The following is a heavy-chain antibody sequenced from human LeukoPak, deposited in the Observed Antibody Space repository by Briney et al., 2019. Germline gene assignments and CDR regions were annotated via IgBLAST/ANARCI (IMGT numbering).Heavy chain of an antibody. Sequence: SVKVSCKASGGTFSSYAISWVRQAPGQGLGWMGGIIPIFGTANYAQKFQGRVTITTDESTSTAYMELSSLRSEDTAVYYCARSGAPAAAFDYWGQGTLVTVSS. CDR1: GGTFSSYA. V-gene: IGHV1-69*05. CDR2: IIPIFGTA. J-gene: IGHJ4*02. D-gene: IGHD6-13*01. CDR3: ARSGAPAAAFDY.